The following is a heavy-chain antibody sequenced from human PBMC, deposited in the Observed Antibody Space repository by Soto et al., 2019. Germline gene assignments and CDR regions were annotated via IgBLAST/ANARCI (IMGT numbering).Heavy chain of an antibody. J-gene: IGHJ3*02. CDR2: IYYSGST. CDR1: GGSISSYY. CDR3: ASMGGYNYGAFDI. Sequence: SETLSLTCTVSGGSISSYYWSWIRQPPGKGLEWIGYIYYSGSTNYNPSLKSRVTISVDTSKNQFSLKLSSVTAADTAVYYCASMGGYNYGAFDIWGQGTMVTVSS. V-gene: IGHV4-59*01. D-gene: IGHD5-12*01.